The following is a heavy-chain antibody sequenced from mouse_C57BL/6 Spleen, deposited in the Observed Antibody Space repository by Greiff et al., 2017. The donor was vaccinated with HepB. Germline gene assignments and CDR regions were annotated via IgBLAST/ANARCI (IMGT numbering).Heavy chain of an antibody. CDR2: IYPGDGDT. CDR1: GYAFSSYW. V-gene: IGHV1-80*01. Sequence: VQLQESGAELVKPGASVKISCKASGYAFSSYWMNWVKQRPGKGLEWIGQIYPGDGDTNYNGKFKGKATLTADKSSSTAYMQLSSLTSEDSAVYFCASGGYDYDDYFDYWGQGTTLTVSS. CDR3: ASGGYDYDDYFDY. J-gene: IGHJ2*01. D-gene: IGHD2-4*01.